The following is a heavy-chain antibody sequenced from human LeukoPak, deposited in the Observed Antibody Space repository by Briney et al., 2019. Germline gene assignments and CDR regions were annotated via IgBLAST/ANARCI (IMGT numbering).Heavy chain of an antibody. D-gene: IGHD1-26*01. V-gene: IGHV1-18*01. J-gene: IGHJ6*03. CDR1: DYMFTHG. Sequence: ASVKVSCKASDYMFTHGISWVRQAPGQGLEWMGCIISYNGNTNYAQKIQGRVTMTADTSTNTAYMDLRSLRSDDTAVYYCARASGHYYYYYMDVWAKGTTVTISS. CDR2: IISYNGNT. CDR3: ARASGHYYYYYMDV.